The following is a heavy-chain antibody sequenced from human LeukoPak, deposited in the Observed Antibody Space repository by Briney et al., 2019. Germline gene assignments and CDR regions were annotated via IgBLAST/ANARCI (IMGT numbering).Heavy chain of an antibody. J-gene: IGHJ4*02. CDR1: GGTFSSYA. V-gene: IGHV1-69*13. D-gene: IGHD2-2*01. CDR3: ARDKTYCSSTSCYHLFDY. CDR2: IIPIFGTA. Sequence: ASVKVSCKXSGGTFSSYAISWVRQAPGQGLEWMGGIIPIFGTANYAQKFQGRVTITADESTSTAYMELSSLRSEDTAVYYCARDKTYCSSTSCYHLFDYWGQGTLVTVSS.